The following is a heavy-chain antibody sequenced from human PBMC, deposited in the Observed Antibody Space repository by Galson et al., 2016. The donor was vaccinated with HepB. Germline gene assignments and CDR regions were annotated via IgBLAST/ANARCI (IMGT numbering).Heavy chain of an antibody. J-gene: IGHJ3*02. CDR3: ARDREGDLAFDI. D-gene: IGHD3-16*01. CDR2: ISYDGSNK. V-gene: IGHV3-30-3*01. CDR1: GLTFSTYA. Sequence: SLRLSCAASGLTFSTYAMHWVRQAPGKGLEWVAIISYDGSNKYYVDSVRGRFTIPRDNSKNTLHLHMNSLRAEDTAVYYCARDREGDLAFDIWGQGTLVTVSS.